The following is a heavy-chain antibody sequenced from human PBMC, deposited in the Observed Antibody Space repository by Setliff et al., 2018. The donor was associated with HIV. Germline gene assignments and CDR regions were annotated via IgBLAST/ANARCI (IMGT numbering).Heavy chain of an antibody. D-gene: IGHD6-19*01. Sequence: SETLSLTCTVSDGSISRTSYYWGWIRQPPGRGLEWIGSVYYTGSTYYNPSLKSRVTISVDMSKNQFSLRLSSVTAADTAVYYCIIAYSSGWLAPMGFDSWGQGTLVTVSS. CDR2: VYYTGST. CDR3: IIAYSSGWLAPMGFDS. J-gene: IGHJ4*02. V-gene: IGHV4-39*01. CDR1: DGSISRTSYY.